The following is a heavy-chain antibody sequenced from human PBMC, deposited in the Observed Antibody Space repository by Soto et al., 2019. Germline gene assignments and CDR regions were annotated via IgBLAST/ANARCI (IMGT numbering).Heavy chain of an antibody. D-gene: IGHD3-22*01. Sequence: SVKGSWKASGYTFTSYGISWVRQAPGQGLEWMGWISAYNGNTNYAQKLQGRVTMTTDTSTSTAYMELRSLRSDDTAVYYCARVRSYYYDSSWGQGTLVTVSS. J-gene: IGHJ4*02. CDR1: GYTFTSYG. CDR3: ARVRSYYYDSS. V-gene: IGHV1-18*04. CDR2: ISAYNGNT.